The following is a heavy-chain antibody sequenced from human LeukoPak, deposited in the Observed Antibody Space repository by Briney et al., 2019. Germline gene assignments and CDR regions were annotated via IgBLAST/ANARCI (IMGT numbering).Heavy chain of an antibody. V-gene: IGHV3-23*01. D-gene: IGHD3-22*01. CDR3: AKAEYYYDSSGTFDY. Sequence: GGSLRLSCAASGFTFSNYGMSWVRQAPGKGLEWVSAISGSGGRTYYADSVKGRFTISRDNSKNTPYLQMNSLRAEDTAVYYCAKAEYYYDSSGTFDYWGQGTLVTVSS. CDR2: ISGSGGRT. J-gene: IGHJ4*02. CDR1: GFTFSNYG.